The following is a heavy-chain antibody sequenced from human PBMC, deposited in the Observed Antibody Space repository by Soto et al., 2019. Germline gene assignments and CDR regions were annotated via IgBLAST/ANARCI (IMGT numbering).Heavy chain of an antibody. Sequence: SETLSLTCTVSGGSISSGDYYWSWIRQPPGKGLEWIGYIYYSGSTYYNPSLKSRVTISVDTSKNQFSLKLSSVTAADTAVYYCARGASSYYDFWSGYFPATNYYYYGMDVWGQGTTVTVS. CDR3: ARGASSYYDFWSGYFPATNYYYYGMDV. V-gene: IGHV4-30-4*01. J-gene: IGHJ6*02. CDR2: IYYSGST. CDR1: GGSISSGDYY. D-gene: IGHD3-3*01.